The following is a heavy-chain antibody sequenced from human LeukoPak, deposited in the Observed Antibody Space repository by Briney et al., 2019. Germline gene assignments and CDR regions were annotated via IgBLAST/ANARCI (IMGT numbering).Heavy chain of an antibody. D-gene: IGHD2/OR15-2a*01. J-gene: IGHJ4*02. V-gene: IGHV3-48*03. Sequence: GGSLRLSCAASGFPFRSYEMNWVRQAPEKGLEWVSYISSSGSTIYYADSVRGRFTISRDNAKNSLYLQMNSLRAEDTAVYYCARENIGIDYWGQGTLVTVSS. CDR3: ARENIGIDY. CDR2: ISSSGSTI. CDR1: GFPFRSYE.